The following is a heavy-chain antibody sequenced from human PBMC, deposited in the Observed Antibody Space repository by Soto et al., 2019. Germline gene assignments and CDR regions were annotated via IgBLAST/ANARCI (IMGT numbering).Heavy chain of an antibody. D-gene: IGHD5-18*01. J-gene: IGHJ4*02. V-gene: IGHV3-30*18. CDR3: AKDLSWDTAMAPIDY. Sequence: SLRLSCAASGFTFSSYGMHWVRQAPGKGLEWVAVISYDGSNKYYADSVKGRFTISRDNSKNTLYLQMNSLRAEDTAVYYCAKDLSWDTAMAPIDYWGQGTLVTVSS. CDR1: GFTFSSYG. CDR2: ISYDGSNK.